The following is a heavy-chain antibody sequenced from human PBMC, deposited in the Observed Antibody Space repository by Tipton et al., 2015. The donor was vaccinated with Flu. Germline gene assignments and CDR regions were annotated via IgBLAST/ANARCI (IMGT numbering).Heavy chain of an antibody. Sequence: TLSPTCTVSGGSLSSYYWGWIRQPAGKGLEWIGRIYTSRGSKYNPSLRGRLTMSVDASKREFSLKLSSVTAADTAVYYCARGSGSGTFMIFDFWGQGMLVTISS. CDR1: GGSLSSYY. CDR2: IYTSRGS. J-gene: IGHJ4*02. V-gene: IGHV4-4*07. D-gene: IGHD3-10*01. CDR3: ARGSGSGTFMIFDF.